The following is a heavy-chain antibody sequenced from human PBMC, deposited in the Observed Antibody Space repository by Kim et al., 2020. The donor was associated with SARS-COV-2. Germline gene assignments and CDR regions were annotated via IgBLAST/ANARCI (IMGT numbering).Heavy chain of an antibody. CDR1: GYTFTSYY. J-gene: IGHJ5*02. CDR2: INPSGGST. Sequence: ASVKVSCKASGYTFTSYYMHWVRQAPGQGLEWMGIINPSGGSTSYAQKFQGRVTMTRDTSTSTVYMELSSLRSEDTAVYYCAREGGERFLEWFYRSHWFDPWGQGTLVTVSS. D-gene: IGHD3-3*01. V-gene: IGHV1-46*01. CDR3: AREGGERFLEWFYRSHWFDP.